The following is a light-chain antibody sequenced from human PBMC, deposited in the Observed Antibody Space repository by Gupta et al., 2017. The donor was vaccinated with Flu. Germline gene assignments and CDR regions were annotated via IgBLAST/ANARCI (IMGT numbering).Light chain of an antibody. Sequence: QSVTISCTGSSSNVGDYKFVSWYQQHPGKAPKLRNYEVPKRPLGVPNRFSGSKSGNTASMSVSGLQAEDESDYYCCSYAGRNMLLGGGTKLTVV. J-gene: IGLJ2*01. CDR2: EVP. V-gene: IGLV2-8*01. CDR3: CSYAGRNML. CDR1: SSNVGDYKF.